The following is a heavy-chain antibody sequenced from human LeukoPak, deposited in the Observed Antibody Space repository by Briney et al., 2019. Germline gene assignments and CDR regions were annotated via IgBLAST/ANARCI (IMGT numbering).Heavy chain of an antibody. J-gene: IGHJ4*02. V-gene: IGHV5-51*01. CDR1: GYTFTNYW. Sequence: GESLKISCQSSGYTFTNYWIGWVRQMPGKGLEWMGIIYPGDSDTRYSPSFQGQVTISADKSIGTAFLQWSSLKASDTAMYYCARLVDSSSWPDIWGQGTLVTASS. CDR3: ARLVDSSSWPDI. CDR2: IYPGDSDT. D-gene: IGHD6-13*01.